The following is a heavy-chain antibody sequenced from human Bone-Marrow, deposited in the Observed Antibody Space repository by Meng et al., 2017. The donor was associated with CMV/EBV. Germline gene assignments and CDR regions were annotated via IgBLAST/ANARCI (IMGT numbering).Heavy chain of an antibody. Sequence: GESLKISCAASGFTFSSYSMNWVRQAPGKGLEWVSYISSSSTMYYADSVKGRFTISRDNAKNSLYLQMNSLRAEDTAVYYCARDGPVVPGPYYYYGMDVWGQGTTVTVSS. V-gene: IGHV3-48*04. D-gene: IGHD4-23*01. J-gene: IGHJ6*02. CDR1: GFTFSSYS. CDR3: ARDGPVVPGPYYYYGMDV. CDR2: ISSSSTM.